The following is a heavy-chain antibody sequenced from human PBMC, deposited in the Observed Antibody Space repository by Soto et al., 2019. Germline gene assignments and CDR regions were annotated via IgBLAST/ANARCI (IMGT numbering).Heavy chain of an antibody. J-gene: IGHJ6*01. CDR1: GGAIGSQS. D-gene: IGHD2-15*01. Sequence: SVELCSEARGGAIGSQSLCWLRQYPEQGLEWMGGIIPSFGPANFAKKFQGRVTITADESTTTAYMELSSLTSEDTAVYYCATGFFTRTDEGIRYRCNASDVLLQGST. CDR3: ATGFFTRTDEGIRYRCNASDV. V-gene: IGHV1-69*01. CDR2: IIPSFGPA.